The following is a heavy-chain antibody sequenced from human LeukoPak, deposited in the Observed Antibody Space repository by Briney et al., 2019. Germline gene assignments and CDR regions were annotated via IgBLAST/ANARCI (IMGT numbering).Heavy chain of an antibody. D-gene: IGHD3-9*01. CDR3: AVDYDILTGYYTDPVPFDY. Sequence: GGSLRLSCAASGFTFSSYSMNWVRQAPGKGLEWVSSISSSSSYTYYADSVKGRFTISRDNAKNSLYLQMNSLRAEDTAVYYCAVDYDILTGYYTDPVPFDYWGQGTLVTVSS. CDR2: ISSSSSYT. V-gene: IGHV3-21*01. J-gene: IGHJ4*02. CDR1: GFTFSSYS.